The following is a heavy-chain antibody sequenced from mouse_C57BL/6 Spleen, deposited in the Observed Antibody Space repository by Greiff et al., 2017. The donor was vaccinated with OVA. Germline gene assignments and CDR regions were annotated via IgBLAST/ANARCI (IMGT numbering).Heavy chain of an antibody. CDR1: GYTFTDYN. CDR2: INPNNGGT. CDR3: ARPYYYGRRTWFAY. V-gene: IGHV1-18*01. J-gene: IGHJ3*01. D-gene: IGHD1-1*01. Sequence: VQLQQSGPELVKPGASVKIPCKASGYTFTDYNMDWVKQSHGKSLEWIGDINPNNGGTIYNQKFKGKATLTVDKSSSTAYMELRSLTSEDTAVYYCARPYYYGRRTWFAYWGQGTLVTVSA.